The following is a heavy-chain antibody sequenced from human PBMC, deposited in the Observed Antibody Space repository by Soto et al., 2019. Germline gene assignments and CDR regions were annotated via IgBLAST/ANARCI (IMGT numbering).Heavy chain of an antibody. V-gene: IGHV4-39*01. D-gene: IGHD6-6*01. CDR3: ARFPSIRGQLVGRWFDP. CDR1: GGSISSSSYY. CDR2: IYYSGST. J-gene: IGHJ5*02. Sequence: SETLSLTCTVSGGSISSSSYYWGWIRQPPGKGLEWIGSIYYSGSTYYNPSLKSRVTISVDTSKNQFSLKLSSVTAADTAVYYCARFPSIRGQLVGRWFDPWGQGTLVTVSS.